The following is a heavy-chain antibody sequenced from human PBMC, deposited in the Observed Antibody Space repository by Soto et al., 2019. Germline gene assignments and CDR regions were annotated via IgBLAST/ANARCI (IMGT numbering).Heavy chain of an antibody. J-gene: IGHJ6*02. V-gene: IGHV1-8*01. CDR1: GYTFTSYD. D-gene: IGHD3-10*01. Sequence: VASVKVSCKASGYTFTSYDINWVRQATGQGLEWMGWMNPNSGNTGYAQKFQGRVTMTRNTSISTAYMELSSLRSEDTAVYYCARMGVGFGELFTYYYGMDVWGQGTTVTVSS. CDR3: ARMGVGFGELFTYYYGMDV. CDR2: MNPNSGNT.